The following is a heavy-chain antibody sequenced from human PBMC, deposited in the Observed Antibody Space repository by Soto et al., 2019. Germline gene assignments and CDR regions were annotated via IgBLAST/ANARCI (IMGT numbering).Heavy chain of an antibody. Sequence: PGGSLRLSCTASGFTFGDYAMSWVRQAPGKGLEWVGFIRSKAYGGTTEYAASVKGRFTISRDDSKSIAYLQMNSLKTEDTAVYYCTRDAVATMLGIDYYYYGMDVWGQGTTVTVSS. V-gene: IGHV3-49*04. D-gene: IGHD5-12*01. CDR1: GFTFGDYA. J-gene: IGHJ6*02. CDR3: TRDAVATMLGIDYYYYGMDV. CDR2: IRSKAYGGTT.